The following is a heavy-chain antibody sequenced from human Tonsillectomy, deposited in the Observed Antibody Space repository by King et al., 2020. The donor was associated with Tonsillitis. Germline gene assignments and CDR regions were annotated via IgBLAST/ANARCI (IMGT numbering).Heavy chain of an antibody. V-gene: IGHV4-39*01. J-gene: IGHJ4*02. CDR2: IYYSGST. CDR3: ARPRAAYCSSTSCQSPTFDY. D-gene: IGHD2-2*01. CDR1: GGSISSSSYY. Sequence: LQLQESGPGLVKPSETLSLTCTVSGGSISSSSYYWGWIRQPPGKGLEWIGSIYYSGSTYYNPSLKSRVTISVDTSKNQFSLKLRSVTAADTAVYYCARPRAAYCSSTSCQSPTFDYWGQGTLVTVSS.